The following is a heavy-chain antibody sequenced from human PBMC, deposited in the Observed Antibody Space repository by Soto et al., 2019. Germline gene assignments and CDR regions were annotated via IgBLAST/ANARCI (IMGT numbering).Heavy chain of an antibody. J-gene: IGHJ6*02. CDR1: GYTFSSYG. V-gene: IGHV1-18*01. Sequence: QVQLVQSGAEVKKPGASVQVSCKASGYTFSSYGISWVRQAPGQGLEWMGWISVYNANTNYAQRFQGRVTMTTDTSTSTAYMELRSLRSDDTAVYYCARDKRDATINYYYYGMDVWGQGTTVTVSS. D-gene: IGHD1-1*01. CDR2: ISVYNANT. CDR3: ARDKRDATINYYYYGMDV.